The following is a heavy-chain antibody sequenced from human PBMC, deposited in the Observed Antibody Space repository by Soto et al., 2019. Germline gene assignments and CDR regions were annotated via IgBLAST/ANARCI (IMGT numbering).Heavy chain of an antibody. CDR3: VGYNASHNWFDP. J-gene: IGHJ5*02. V-gene: IGHV4-38-2*02. Sequence: SETLSLTCTVSGDSVTNGFYWGWIRQSAGQGLEWLGTVYPSGNTYYNPPVRGRVSMSIDPSKNQFSLSLTSVTAADTARYFCVGYNASHNWFDPWGQGTLVTVSS. CDR1: GDSVTNGFY. CDR2: VYPSGNT. D-gene: IGHD5-12*01.